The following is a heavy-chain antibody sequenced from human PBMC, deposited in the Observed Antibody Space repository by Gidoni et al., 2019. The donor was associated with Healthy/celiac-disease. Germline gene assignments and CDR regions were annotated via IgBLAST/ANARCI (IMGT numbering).Heavy chain of an antibody. CDR3: AKREQSSSWYGAEYFQH. D-gene: IGHD6-13*01. Sequence: EVPLLASGGGLVRHGGSLRLPCAASGLPFSSYAMSWVRQAPGRGLEWVSAISGSGGSTYYADSVKGRFTISRDNSKNTLYLQMNSLRAEDTAVYYCAKREQSSSWYGAEYFQHWGQGTLVTVSS. J-gene: IGHJ1*01. V-gene: IGHV3-23*01. CDR1: GLPFSSYA. CDR2: ISGSGGST.